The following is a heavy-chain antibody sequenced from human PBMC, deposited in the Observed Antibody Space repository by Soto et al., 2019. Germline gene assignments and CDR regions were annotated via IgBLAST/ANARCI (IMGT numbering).Heavy chain of an antibody. Sequence: QVQLVQSGAEVKKPGASVKVSCKASGYTFTGYGISWVRQAPGQGLEWMGWISAYNGNTNYAQKLQGRVTMTTDTSTNTDYMELGRLRSDATAVYYCARDHEAEQWLVLLNFDYWGQGTLDTVSS. CDR2: ISAYNGNT. CDR3: ARDHEAEQWLVLLNFDY. CDR1: GYTFTGYG. J-gene: IGHJ4*02. D-gene: IGHD6-19*01. V-gene: IGHV1-18*01.